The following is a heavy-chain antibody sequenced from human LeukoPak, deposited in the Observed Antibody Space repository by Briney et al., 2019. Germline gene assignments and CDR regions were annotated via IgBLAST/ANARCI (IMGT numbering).Heavy chain of an antibody. CDR2: INHSGST. Sequence: SETLSLTCAVYGGSFSGYYWSWIRQPPGKGLEWIGEINHSGSTNYNPSLKSRVTISVDTPKNQFSLKLSSVTAADTAVYYCARQIDPYDAFDIWGQGTMVTVSS. J-gene: IGHJ3*02. CDR1: GGSFSGYY. CDR3: ARQIDPYDAFDI. V-gene: IGHV4-34*01.